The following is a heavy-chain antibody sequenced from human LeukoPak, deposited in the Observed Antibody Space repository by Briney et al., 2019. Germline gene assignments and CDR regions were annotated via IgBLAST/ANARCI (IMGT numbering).Heavy chain of an antibody. CDR2: IYPGDSDT. V-gene: IGHV5-51*01. CDR1: GYSFTSYW. J-gene: IGHJ3*02. CDR3: ARRPGYYDFWSGYFNSGDAFDI. D-gene: IGHD3-3*01. Sequence: GESLKISCKGSGYSFTSYWIGWVRQMPGKGLEWMGIIYPGDSDTRYSPSFQGQVTISADKSISTAYLQWSSLKASDTAMYYCARRPGYYDFWSGYFNSGDAFDIWGQGTTVTVSS.